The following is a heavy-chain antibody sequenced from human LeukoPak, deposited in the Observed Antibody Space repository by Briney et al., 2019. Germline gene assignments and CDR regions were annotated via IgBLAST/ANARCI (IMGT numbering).Heavy chain of an antibody. CDR2: IYYSGST. V-gene: IGHV4-59*12. CDR3: ARDQGNAVTPYYYYGMDV. D-gene: IGHD4-11*01. Sequence: SETLSLTCTVSGGSISSYYWSWIRQPPGKGLEWIGYIYYSGSTNYNPSLKSRVTISVDTSKNQFSLKLSSVTAADTAVYYCARDQGNAVTPYYYYGMDVWGQGTTVTVSS. CDR1: GGSISSYY. J-gene: IGHJ6*02.